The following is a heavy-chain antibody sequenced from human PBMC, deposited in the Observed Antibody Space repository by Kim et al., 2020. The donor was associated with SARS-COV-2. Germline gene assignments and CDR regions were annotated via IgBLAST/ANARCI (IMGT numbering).Heavy chain of an antibody. CDR3: ARDPSSGAPLNYFDY. V-gene: IGHV1-46*01. CDR2: INPSGGST. CDR1: GYTFTSYY. D-gene: IGHD3-22*01. J-gene: IGHJ4*02. Sequence: ASVKVSCKASGYTFTSYYMHWVRQAPGQGLEWMGIINPSGGSTSYAQKFQGRVTMTRDTSTSTVYMELSSLRSEDTAVYYCARDPSSGAPLNYFDYWGQGTLVTVSS.